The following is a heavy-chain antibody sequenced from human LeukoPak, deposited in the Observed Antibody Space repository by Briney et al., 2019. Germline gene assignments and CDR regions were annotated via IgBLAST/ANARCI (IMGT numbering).Heavy chain of an antibody. D-gene: IGHD1-20*01. CDR1: GYTFTGYY. CDR3: ARYNWNDMGLDY. Sequence: GASLKVSCKASGYTFTGYYMHWVRQAPGQGLEWMGWINPNSGGTNYAQKFQGRVTMTRDTSISTAYMELSRLRSDDTAVYYCARYNWNDMGLDYWGQGTLVTVSS. V-gene: IGHV1-2*02. J-gene: IGHJ4*02. CDR2: INPNSGGT.